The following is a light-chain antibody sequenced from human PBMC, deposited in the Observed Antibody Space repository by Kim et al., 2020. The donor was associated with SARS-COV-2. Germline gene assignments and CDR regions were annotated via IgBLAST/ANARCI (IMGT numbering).Light chain of an antibody. Sequence: KTVTISCTRSRGSIASNYVQWYQQRPGSSPTTVIYEDNQRPSGVPDRFSGSIDSSSNSASLTISGLKTEDEADYYCQSYDSSNPWVFGGGTQLTVL. CDR2: EDN. J-gene: IGLJ3*02. CDR1: RGSIASNY. V-gene: IGLV6-57*01. CDR3: QSYDSSNPWV.